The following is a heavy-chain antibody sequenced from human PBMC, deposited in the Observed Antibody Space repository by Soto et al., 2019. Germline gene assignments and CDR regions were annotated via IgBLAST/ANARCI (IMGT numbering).Heavy chain of an antibody. Sequence: EVQLLESGGGLVQPGGSLRLSCAASGFTFSSYAMSWVRQAPGKGLEWGSAISGSGGSTYYADSVKGRFTIPRDNSKNALYRHTGSLRGDDTAVYYCANTLGITAAGRRYSEPHYHYYYYGMDVWGQGTTVTVSS. CDR1: GFTFSSYA. CDR2: ISGSGGST. V-gene: IGHV3-23*01. D-gene: IGHD6-13*01. J-gene: IGHJ6*02. CDR3: ANTLGITAAGRRYSEPHYHYYYYGMDV.